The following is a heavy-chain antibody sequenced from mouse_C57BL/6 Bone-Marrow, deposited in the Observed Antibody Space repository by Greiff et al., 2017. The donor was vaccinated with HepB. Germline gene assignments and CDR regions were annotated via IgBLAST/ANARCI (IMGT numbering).Heavy chain of an antibody. CDR2: IRSKSNNYAT. CDR3: VRHMIYYGNYGAMDY. V-gene: IGHV10-1*01. D-gene: IGHD2-1*01. CDR1: GFSFNTYA. Sequence: EVQGVESGGGLVQPKGSLKLSCAASGFSFNTYAMNWVRQAPGKGLEWVARIRSKSNNYATYYADSVKDRFTISRDDSESMLYLQMNNLKTEDTAMYYCVRHMIYYGNYGAMDYWGQGTSVTVSS. J-gene: IGHJ4*01.